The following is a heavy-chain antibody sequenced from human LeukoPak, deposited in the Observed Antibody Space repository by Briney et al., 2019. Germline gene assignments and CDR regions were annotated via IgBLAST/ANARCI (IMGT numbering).Heavy chain of an antibody. CDR2: IRGGDGSA. Sequence: GGSLRLSCTASGFTFSAYAMMWVRQAPGKGPEWVSAIRGGDGSAFYADSVKGRSTISRDNSKYTLFLQMNSLRAEDTAVYYCARDPNGDYIGAFDMWGPGTMVTVSS. V-gene: IGHV3-23*01. CDR3: ARDPNGDYIGAFDM. CDR1: GFTFSAYA. D-gene: IGHD4-17*01. J-gene: IGHJ3*02.